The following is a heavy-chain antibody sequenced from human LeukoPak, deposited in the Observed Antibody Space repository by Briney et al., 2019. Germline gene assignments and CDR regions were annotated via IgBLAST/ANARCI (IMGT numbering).Heavy chain of an antibody. Sequence: SETLSLTCTVSGGSISSYYWSWIRQPPGKGLEWIGYIYYSGSTNYNPSLKSRVTISVDTSKNQFSLKLSSVTAADTAVYYCARLLYSSSSWFDPWGQGTLVTVSS. CDR2: IYYSGST. J-gene: IGHJ5*02. CDR1: GGSISSYY. CDR3: ARLLYSSSSWFDP. V-gene: IGHV4-59*12. D-gene: IGHD6-6*01.